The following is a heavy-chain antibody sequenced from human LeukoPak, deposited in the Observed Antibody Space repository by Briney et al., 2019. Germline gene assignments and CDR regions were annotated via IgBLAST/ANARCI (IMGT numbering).Heavy chain of an antibody. V-gene: IGHV4-34*01. CDR2: INHSGST. CDR3: ARVRFHRVYAYPFDY. J-gene: IGHJ4*02. D-gene: IGHD3-16*01. CDR1: GGSFSGYY. Sequence: PSETLSLTCAVYGGSFSGYYWSWVRQPPGKGLEWIGEINHSGSTNYNPSLKSRVTISVDTSKNQFSLKLSSVTAADTAVYYCARVRFHRVYAYPFDYWGQGTLVTVSS.